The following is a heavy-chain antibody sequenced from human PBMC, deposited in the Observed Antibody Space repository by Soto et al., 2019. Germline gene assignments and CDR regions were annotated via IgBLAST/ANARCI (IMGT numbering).Heavy chain of an antibody. D-gene: IGHD6-19*01. CDR1: GFTFSGSA. J-gene: IGHJ4*02. V-gene: IGHV3-73*01. Sequence: EGQLVESGGGLVQPGGSLKLSCAASGFTFSGSAMHWVRQASGKGLEWVGRIRSKANSYATAYAASVKGRFTISRDDSKNTAYLQMTSLNTEDTGVYDCNQTECQWLFHYWGQGNLVTFAS. CDR3: NQTECQWLFHY. CDR2: IRSKANSYAT.